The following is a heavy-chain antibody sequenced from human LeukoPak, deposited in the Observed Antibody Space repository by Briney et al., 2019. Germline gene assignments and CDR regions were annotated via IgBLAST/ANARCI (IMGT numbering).Heavy chain of an antibody. Sequence: GGSLRLSCAASGFTFSDYYMSWIRQAPGNGLEWVSYISSSGSTIYYADSAKGRFTISRDNAKNSLYLQMNSLRAEDTAVYYCPRDRIQGTIAANWFDPWGQGTLVTVSS. CDR3: PRDRIQGTIAANWFDP. V-gene: IGHV3-11*01. CDR1: GFTFSDYY. J-gene: IGHJ5*02. CDR2: ISSSGSTI. D-gene: IGHD6-25*01.